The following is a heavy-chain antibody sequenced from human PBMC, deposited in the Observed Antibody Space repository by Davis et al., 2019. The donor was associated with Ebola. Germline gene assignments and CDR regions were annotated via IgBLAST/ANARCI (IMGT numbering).Heavy chain of an antibody. V-gene: IGHV3-20*04. CDR3: ARHRYDSAGYYYFDY. CDR2: ISWNGGIT. J-gene: IGHJ4*02. D-gene: IGHD3-22*01. CDR1: GFTFSSYS. Sequence: GESLKISCAASGFTFSSYSMNWVRQAPGKGLERVSLISWNGGITGYADSVKGRFTISRDNAKNSLFLQMNSLRAVDTAFYYCARHRYDSAGYYYFDYWGLGTLVTVSS.